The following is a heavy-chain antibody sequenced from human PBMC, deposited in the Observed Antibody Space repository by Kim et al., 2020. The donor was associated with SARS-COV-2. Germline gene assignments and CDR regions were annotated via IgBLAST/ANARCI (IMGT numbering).Heavy chain of an antibody. Sequence: GGSLRLSCAASGFTFSSYSMNWVRQAPGKGLEWVSSISSSSSYIYYADSVKGRFTISRDNAKNSLYLQMNSLRAEDTAVYYCARDRIVVVPAATQGYYYYYGMDVWGQGTTVTVSS. CDR1: GFTFSSYS. J-gene: IGHJ6*02. CDR2: ISSSSSYI. CDR3: ARDRIVVVPAATQGYYYYYGMDV. V-gene: IGHV3-21*01. D-gene: IGHD2-2*01.